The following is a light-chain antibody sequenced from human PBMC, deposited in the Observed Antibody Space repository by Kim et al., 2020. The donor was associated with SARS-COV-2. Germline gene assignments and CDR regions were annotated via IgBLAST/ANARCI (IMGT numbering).Light chain of an antibody. CDR3: ASWDDSLCDCV. Sequence: QSVLTQPPSASGTPGQRITISCTGSSSDIGSNTVNWYQQFPGTTPTLLIYSNTQRPSGVPARFSGSNSGTSASLAITERQSEDEADDYCASWDDSLCDCVFGAGTKMTVL. CDR1: SSDIGSNT. V-gene: IGLV1-44*01. CDR2: SNT. J-gene: IGLJ3*02.